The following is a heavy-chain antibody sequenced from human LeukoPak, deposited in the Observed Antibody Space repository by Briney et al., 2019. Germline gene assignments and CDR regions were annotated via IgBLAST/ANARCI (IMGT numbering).Heavy chain of an antibody. CDR3: ARGVAVAGTADY. D-gene: IGHD6-19*01. Sequence: GASVKVSCKASGYTFTGYYMHWARQAPGQGLEWMGWINPNSGGTNYAQKFQGRVTMTRDTSISTVYMELSRLRSDDTAVYYCARGVAVAGTADYWGQGTLVTVSS. J-gene: IGHJ4*02. CDR2: INPNSGGT. V-gene: IGHV1-2*02. CDR1: GYTFTGYY.